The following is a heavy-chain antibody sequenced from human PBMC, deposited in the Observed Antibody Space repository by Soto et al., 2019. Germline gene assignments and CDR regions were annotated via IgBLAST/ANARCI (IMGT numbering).Heavy chain of an antibody. CDR1: GFTFSSYA. CDR3: ARDGDYGDYYYYYGMDV. V-gene: IGHV3-30-3*01. CDR2: ISYDGSNK. Sequence: PGESLKISCAASGFTFSSYAMHWVRQAPGKGLEWVAVISYDGSNKYYADSVKGRFTISRDNSKNTLYLQMNSLRAEDTAVYYCARDGDYGDYYYYYGMDVWGQGTTVTVSS. J-gene: IGHJ6*02. D-gene: IGHD4-17*01.